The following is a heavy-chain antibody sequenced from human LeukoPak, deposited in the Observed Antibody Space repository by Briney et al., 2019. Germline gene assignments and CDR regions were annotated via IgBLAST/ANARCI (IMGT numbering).Heavy chain of an antibody. D-gene: IGHD5-12*01. CDR1: GYTFTSYG. CDR3: AKGSGYEAQYYYYYMDV. V-gene: IGHV1-18*01. Sequence: GASVKVSCKASGYTFTSYGISWVRQAPGQGLEWMGWISAYNGNTNYAQKLQGRVTMTTDTSTSTAYMELRSLRSDDTAVYYCAKGSGYEAQYYYYYMDVWGKGTTVTISS. CDR2: ISAYNGNT. J-gene: IGHJ6*03.